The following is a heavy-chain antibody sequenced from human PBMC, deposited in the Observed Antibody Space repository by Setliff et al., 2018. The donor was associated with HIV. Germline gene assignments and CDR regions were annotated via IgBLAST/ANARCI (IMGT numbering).Heavy chain of an antibody. J-gene: IGHJ6*03. D-gene: IGHD3-10*01. CDR3: ARDRRGYYYGSGSCYMDV. CDR1: GDSISSYY. Sequence: SETLSLTCTVSGDSISSYYWSWIRQPPGKGLEWIGYIYTSGITDCNPSLKSRVTISGDTSKNQFSLKLSSVTAADTAVYYCARDRRGYYYGSGSCYMDVWGTGTTVTVSS. V-gene: IGHV4-4*08. CDR2: IYTSGIT.